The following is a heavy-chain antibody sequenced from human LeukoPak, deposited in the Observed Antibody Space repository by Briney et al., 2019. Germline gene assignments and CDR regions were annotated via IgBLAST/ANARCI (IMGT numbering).Heavy chain of an antibody. J-gene: IGHJ3*02. CDR1: GGTFTSYA. D-gene: IGHD1-1*01. CDR3: ASRYNLIDVNAFDI. Sequence: VASVNVSSTASGGTFTSYAISWVRPAPGQGLEWMGRISAYNGNTNYAQKLQGRVTMTTDTSTSTAYMELRSLRSDDTAVYYCASRYNLIDVNAFDIWGQGTMVTVSS. CDR2: ISAYNGNT. V-gene: IGHV1-18*01.